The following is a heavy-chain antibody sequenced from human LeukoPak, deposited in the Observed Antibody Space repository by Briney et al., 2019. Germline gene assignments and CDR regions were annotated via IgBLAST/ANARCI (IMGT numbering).Heavy chain of an antibody. D-gene: IGHD1-14*01. J-gene: IGHJ4*02. CDR2: IKDDGSEK. CDR3: ARARIDY. V-gene: IGHV3-7*04. Sequence: GGSLRLSCVGSGFTFSSYWRTWVRQAAGKGLEWVANIKDDGSEKYSVDSVKGRFTISRDNAKNLLYLQMSSLRAEDTAVYYCARARIDYWGQGTLVTVSS. CDR1: GFTFSSYW.